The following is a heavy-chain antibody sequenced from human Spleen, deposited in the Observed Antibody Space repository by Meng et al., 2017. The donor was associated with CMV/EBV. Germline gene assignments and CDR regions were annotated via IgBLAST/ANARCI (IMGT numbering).Heavy chain of an antibody. CDR2: MNPNSSNT. J-gene: IGHJ4*02. CDR1: GYTFTSYE. V-gene: IGHV1-8*01. Sequence: VSVKVSCKASGYTFTSYEINWVRQATGHGLEWMGRMNPNSSNTDYAQKFQGRVTMTRNTPISTAYMELSSLRSEDAAVYYCARGLGVTGSPRVDWGQGTLVTVSS. CDR3: ARGLGVTGSPRVD. D-gene: IGHD2-21*02.